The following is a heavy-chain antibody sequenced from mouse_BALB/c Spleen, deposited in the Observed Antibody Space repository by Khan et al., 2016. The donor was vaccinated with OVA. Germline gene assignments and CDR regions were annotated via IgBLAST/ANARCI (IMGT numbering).Heavy chain of an antibody. Sequence: VQLQQPGPELMKPGASVKISCKAAGYSFTTYYMHWVKQSHGKSLEWIGYIDPFNGGNDYNQKFKGKATLTVDKSSSTAYMHLRGLTSEDSAIAYCARGTFDYWGQGTLVTVSA. CDR2: IDPFNGGN. V-gene: IGHV1-34*01. CDR3: ARGTFDY. CDR1: GYSFTTYY. D-gene: IGHD3-3*01. J-gene: IGHJ3*01.